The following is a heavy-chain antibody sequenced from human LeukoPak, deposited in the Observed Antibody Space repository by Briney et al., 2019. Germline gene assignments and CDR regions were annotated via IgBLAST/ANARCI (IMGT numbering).Heavy chain of an antibody. CDR2: IYWNDDK. J-gene: IGHJ4*02. V-gene: IGHV2-5*01. CDR1: GFSLSTSGMG. Sequence: SGPTLVKPTQTLTLTCTFSGFSLSTSGMGVGWIRQPPGKALEWLALIYWNDDKRYSPSLKSRLTITKDTSKNQVVLTMTNMDPVDTATYYCAHNNMVYAMDYWGQGTLVTVSS. CDR3: AHNNMVYAMDY. D-gene: IGHD2-8*01.